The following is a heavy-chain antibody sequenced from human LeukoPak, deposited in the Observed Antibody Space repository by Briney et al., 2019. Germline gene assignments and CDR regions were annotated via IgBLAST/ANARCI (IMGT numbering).Heavy chain of an antibody. Sequence: ASVKVSCKASGYTFTGYYMHWVRQAPGQGLEWMGWINPNSGGTNYAQKFQGWVTMTRDTSISTAYMELSRLRSDDTAVYYCARGTYYGSGSWYYFDYWGQGTLVTVSS. J-gene: IGHJ4*02. CDR3: ARGTYYGSGSWYYFDY. D-gene: IGHD3-10*01. CDR2: INPNSGGT. CDR1: GYTFTGYY. V-gene: IGHV1-2*04.